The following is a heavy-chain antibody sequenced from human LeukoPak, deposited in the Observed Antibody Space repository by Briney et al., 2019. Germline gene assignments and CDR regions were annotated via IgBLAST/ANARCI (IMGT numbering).Heavy chain of an antibody. V-gene: IGHV3-53*01. J-gene: IGHJ4*02. D-gene: IGHD3-22*01. CDR1: GFIFKTYA. CDR3: ARAYYDSSGYRFDY. Sequence: PGGSLRLSCAGSGFIFKTYALSWVRQAPGKGLEWVSVIYSGGSTYYADSVKGRFTISRDNSKNTLYLQMNSLRAEDTAVYYCARAYYDSSGYRFDYWGQGTLVTVSS. CDR2: IYSGGST.